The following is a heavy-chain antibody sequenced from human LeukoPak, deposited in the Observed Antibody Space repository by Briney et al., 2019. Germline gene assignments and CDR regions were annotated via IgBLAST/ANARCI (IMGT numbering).Heavy chain of an antibody. CDR3: AGSEGDYYDSSGYYYPRYYFDY. D-gene: IGHD3-22*01. CDR2: ISSSGSTI. J-gene: IGHJ4*02. CDR1: GFTFSDYY. Sequence: GGSLRLSCAASGFTFSDYYMSWIRQAPGKGLEWVSYISSSGSTIYYADSVKGRFTISRDNAKNSLYLQMNSLRAEDTAVYYCAGSEGDYYDSSGYYYPRYYFDYWGQGTLVTVSS. V-gene: IGHV3-11*04.